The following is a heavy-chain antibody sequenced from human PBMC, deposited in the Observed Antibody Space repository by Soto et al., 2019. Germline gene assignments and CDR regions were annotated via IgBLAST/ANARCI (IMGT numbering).Heavy chain of an antibody. CDR2: IKEDGSEK. CDR3: VRTISGSFAH. J-gene: IGHJ4*02. V-gene: IGHV3-7*04. D-gene: IGHD2-15*01. Sequence: EVQLVESGGGLVQSGGSLRLSCEASGFSFITYWMKWVRQAPGKGLEWVASIKEDGSEKQYVDSVKGRFTISRDNAKNSLYLQMISLSEEDTVVYYCVRTISGSFAHWGQGTLVIVSS. CDR1: GFSFITYW.